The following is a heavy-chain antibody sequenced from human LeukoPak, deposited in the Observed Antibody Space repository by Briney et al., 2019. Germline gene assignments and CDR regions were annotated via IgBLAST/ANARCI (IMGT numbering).Heavy chain of an antibody. J-gene: IGHJ3*02. CDR3: AKAVVPAAMGAFDI. D-gene: IGHD2-2*01. V-gene: IGHV5-51*01. CDR2: IYPGDSDT. Sequence: NHGESLKISCKGSGYSFASHWIGWVRQMPGKGLEWMGIIYPGDSDTRYSPSFQGQVTISADKSISTAYLQWSSLKASDTAMYYCAKAVVPAAMGAFDIWGQGTMVTVSS. CDR1: GYSFASHW.